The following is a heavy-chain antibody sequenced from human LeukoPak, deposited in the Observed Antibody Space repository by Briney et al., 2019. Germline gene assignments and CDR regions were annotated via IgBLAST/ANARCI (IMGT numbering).Heavy chain of an antibody. CDR2: IYASGST. CDR3: ARGGVLTVPEEWFDP. CDR1: GGSINSGNYY. Sequence: SQTLSLTCTVSGGSINSGNYYWSWIRQPAGKGLESIGRIYASGSTNYNPSLKSRLTISIDTSRNQFSLMLTSVTAADTAVYYCARGGVLTVPEEWFDPWGQGTLVTVSS. V-gene: IGHV4-61*02. J-gene: IGHJ5*02. D-gene: IGHD3-10*01.